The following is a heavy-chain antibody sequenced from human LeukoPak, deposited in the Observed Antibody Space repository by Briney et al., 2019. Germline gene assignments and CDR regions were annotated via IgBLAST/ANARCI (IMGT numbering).Heavy chain of an antibody. CDR1: GFTFNNYW. J-gene: IGHJ4*02. V-gene: IGHV3-74*01. D-gene: IGHD4-17*01. Sequence: GGSLRLSCAASGFTFNNYWMHWVRQVPAKGLVWVSRISRDGSSTSYAASVKGRFTISRDNAKNTLYLQTNSLRAEDTAVYYCARETADYGEYYFDYWGQGTLVTVSS. CDR3: ARETADYGEYYFDY. CDR2: ISRDGSST.